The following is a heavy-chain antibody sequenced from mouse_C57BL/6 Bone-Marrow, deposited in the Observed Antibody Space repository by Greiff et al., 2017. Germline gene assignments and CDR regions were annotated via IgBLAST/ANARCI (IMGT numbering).Heavy chain of an antibody. CDR3: AREGEY. V-gene: IGHV14-3*01. CDR1: GFNIKNTY. Sequence: EVQLQQSVAELVRPGASVKLSCTASGFNIKNTYMPWVKQRPEQGLEWIGRIDPANGNTKYAPKFQGKATITADTSSNTAYLQLSSLTSEDTAIYYCAREGEYWGQGTLVTVSA. J-gene: IGHJ3*01. CDR2: IDPANGNT.